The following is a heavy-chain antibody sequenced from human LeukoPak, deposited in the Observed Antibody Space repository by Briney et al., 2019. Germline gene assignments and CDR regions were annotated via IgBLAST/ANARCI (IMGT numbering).Heavy chain of an antibody. Sequence: ASVKVSCKASGYTFTSYGISWVRQAPGQGLEWMGIINPSGGSTSYAQKFQGRVTMTRDTSTSTVYMELSSLRSEDTAVYYCASPGYCSSTSCYTRAFDIWGQGTMVTVSS. V-gene: IGHV1-46*01. CDR2: INPSGGST. CDR1: GYTFTSYG. J-gene: IGHJ3*02. D-gene: IGHD2-2*02. CDR3: ASPGYCSSTSCYTRAFDI.